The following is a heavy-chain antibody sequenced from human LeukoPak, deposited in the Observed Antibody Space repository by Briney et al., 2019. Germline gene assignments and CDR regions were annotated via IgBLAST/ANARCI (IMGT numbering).Heavy chain of an antibody. Sequence: SETLSLTCTVSGGSISSYDWSWIRQPPGKGLEWVGYIYYSGSTNYNPSLKSRVTISVDTSKNQFSLKLSSVPAADTAVYYCARGGVWFGELLKFDYWGQGTLVTVSS. D-gene: IGHD3-10*01. CDR3: ARGGVWFGELLKFDY. V-gene: IGHV4-59*08. CDR1: GGSISSYD. J-gene: IGHJ4*02. CDR2: IYYSGST.